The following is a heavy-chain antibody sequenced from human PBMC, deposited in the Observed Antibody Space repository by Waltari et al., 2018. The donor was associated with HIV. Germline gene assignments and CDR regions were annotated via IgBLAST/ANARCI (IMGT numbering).Heavy chain of an antibody. D-gene: IGHD3-9*01. V-gene: IGHV1-69*01. Sequence: QVQLVQSGAEVKKPGSSVKVSCKASGGTFNNYAFIWVRQAPGQGLEWMGGIIPIFNTRNYAQKVQGRVTITADESTSTAYMELSSLRSEDTAVYYCARGVYYDILTGPIMGYFDYCGQGTLVTVSS. CDR1: GGTFNNYA. CDR3: ARGVYYDILTGPIMGYFDY. CDR2: IIPIFNTR. J-gene: IGHJ4*02.